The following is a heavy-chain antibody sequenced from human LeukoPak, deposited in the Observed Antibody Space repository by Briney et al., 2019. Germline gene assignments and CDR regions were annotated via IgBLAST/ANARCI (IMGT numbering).Heavy chain of an antibody. CDR3: ARDGTYGSGSPDY. D-gene: IGHD3-10*01. V-gene: IGHV3-7*01. CDR1: GFTFRSYW. J-gene: IGHJ4*02. Sequence: GGSLRLSCAASGFTFRSYWVTWVRQAPGKGLDWVANIKRDGSEKYYGDSVKGRFTVSRDNAKNSVYLQMNSLRAEDTAIYCCARDGTYGSGSPDYWGQGTLVTVSS. CDR2: IKRDGSEK.